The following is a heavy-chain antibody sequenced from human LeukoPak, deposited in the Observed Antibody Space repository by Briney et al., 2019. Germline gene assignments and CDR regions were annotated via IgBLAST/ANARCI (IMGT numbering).Heavy chain of an antibody. Sequence: SGPTLVKPTQTLRLTCTFSGFSLSTYGVAVGWIRQPPGKALEWLALMYWDDDKRYSPPLKTRLSVTKDTSKNQVVLTLTNMDPVDTATYYCAHNGDDSSRNWFDTWGQGILVTVSS. CDR2: MYWDDDK. CDR3: AHNGDDSSRNWFDT. CDR1: GFSLSTYGVA. V-gene: IGHV2-5*02. D-gene: IGHD6-13*01. J-gene: IGHJ5*02.